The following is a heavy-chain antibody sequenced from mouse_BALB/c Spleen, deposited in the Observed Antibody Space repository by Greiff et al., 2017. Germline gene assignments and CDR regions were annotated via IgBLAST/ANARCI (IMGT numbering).Heavy chain of an antibody. CDR2: IWTGGGT. V-gene: IGHV2-9-2*01. D-gene: IGHD2-14*01. Sequence: LVESGPGLVAPSQCLSITCTVSGFTLTSYDISWIRQPPGKGLEWLGVIWTGGGTNYNSAFMSRLSISKDNSKSQVFLKMNSLQTDDTAIYYCVRYRGLPLYAMDYWGQGTSVTVSS. CDR1: GFTLTSYD. CDR3: VRYRGLPLYAMDY. J-gene: IGHJ4*01.